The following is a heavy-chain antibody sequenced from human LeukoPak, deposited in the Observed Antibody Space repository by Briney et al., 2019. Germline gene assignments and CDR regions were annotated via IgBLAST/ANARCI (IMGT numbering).Heavy chain of an antibody. CDR1: GYTFTSYG. CDR3: ARDPLRYFDWPGMDV. Sequence: ASVNVSCKASGYTFTSYGISWVRQAPGQGLEWMGWISAYNGNTNYAQKLQGRVTMTTDTSTSTAYMELRSLRSDDTAVYYCARDPLRYFDWPGMDVWGQGTTVTVSS. D-gene: IGHD3-9*01. J-gene: IGHJ6*02. V-gene: IGHV1-18*01. CDR2: ISAYNGNT.